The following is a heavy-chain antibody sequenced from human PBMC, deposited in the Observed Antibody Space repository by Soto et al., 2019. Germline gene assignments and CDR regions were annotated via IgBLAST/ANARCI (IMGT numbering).Heavy chain of an antibody. CDR1: GYSISSGYY. CDR3: AREQGILTGYDYYYYGMDV. Sequence: PSETLSLTCAVSGYSISSGYYWGWIRQPPGKGLEWIGSIYHSGSTYYNPSLKSRVTISVDTSKNQFSLKLSSVTAADTAVYYCAREQGILTGYDYYYYGMDVWGQGTTVTVS. J-gene: IGHJ6*02. V-gene: IGHV4-38-2*02. D-gene: IGHD3-9*01. CDR2: IYHSGST.